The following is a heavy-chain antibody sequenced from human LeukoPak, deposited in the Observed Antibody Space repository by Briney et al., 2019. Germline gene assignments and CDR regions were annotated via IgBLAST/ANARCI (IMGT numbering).Heavy chain of an antibody. V-gene: IGHV4-4*07. CDR1: GGSINSYF. Sequence: SETLSLTCTVSGGSINSYFWTWIRQPAGKGLEWIGRIYTGGSTNYNPSLKSRVTMSVDTSKNQFSLKLNSETAADTAVYYCARGYCSSTSCYRGGMDVWGKGTTVTVSS. CDR3: ARGYCSSTSCYRGGMDV. D-gene: IGHD2-2*01. J-gene: IGHJ6*03. CDR2: IYTGGST.